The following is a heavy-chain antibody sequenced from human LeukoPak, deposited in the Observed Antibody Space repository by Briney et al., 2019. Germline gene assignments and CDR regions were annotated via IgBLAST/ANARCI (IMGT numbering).Heavy chain of an antibody. Sequence: GESLKISCKGSGYSFTSYWIGWLRQKPGEGLQWMGVIYPSDSDTRYSPSFQGQVTISADKSISTAYLQWSSLKAADTAMYYWARHENYYPDYWGQGTLVTVSS. V-gene: IGHV5-51*01. CDR2: IYPSDSDT. D-gene: IGHD1-7*01. J-gene: IGHJ4*02. CDR3: ARHENYYPDY. CDR1: GYSFTSYW.